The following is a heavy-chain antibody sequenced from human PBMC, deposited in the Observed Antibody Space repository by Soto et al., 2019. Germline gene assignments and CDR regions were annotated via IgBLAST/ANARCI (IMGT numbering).Heavy chain of an antibody. CDR2: IYYSGST. Sequence: SATLSLTCAVSGGYHSSSNHYWDWIRPPPGKGPEWIGRIYYSGSTYYNPSLKSRVTISVDTSKNQFSLKLSSVTAADTAVYYCARRELEPTNNDAFHIWGQGTMVTVSS. J-gene: IGHJ3*02. D-gene: IGHD1-1*01. CDR3: ARRELEPTNNDAFHI. CDR1: GGYHSSSNHY. V-gene: IGHV4-39*01.